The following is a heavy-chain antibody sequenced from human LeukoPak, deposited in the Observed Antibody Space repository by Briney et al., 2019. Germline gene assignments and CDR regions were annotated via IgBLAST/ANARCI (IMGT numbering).Heavy chain of an antibody. CDR1: GFTFSSYA. J-gene: IGHJ4*02. CDR3: AREVRTGGTDYDILIGYYTGPFDY. V-gene: IGHV3-23*01. D-gene: IGHD3-9*01. Sequence: GGSLRLSCAASGFTFSSYAMSWVRQAPGKGLEWVSAISGSGGSTYYADSVKGRFTISRDNSKNTLYLQMNSLRAEDTAVYYCAREVRTGGTDYDILIGYYTGPFDYWGQGTLVTVSS. CDR2: ISGSGGST.